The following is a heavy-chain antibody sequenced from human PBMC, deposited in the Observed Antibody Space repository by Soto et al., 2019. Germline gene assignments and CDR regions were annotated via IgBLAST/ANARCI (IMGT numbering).Heavy chain of an antibody. D-gene: IGHD3-16*01. J-gene: IGHJ4*02. CDR1: GGTFNMYA. CDR3: TRSIGSGGVMGGFDH. CDR2: IIPIFDTP. V-gene: IGHV1-69*01. Sequence: QVQLVQSGAEVRKAGSAVRVSCKASGGTFNMYAMNWVRQAPGQGLEWMAGIIPIFDTPRYAQQFRGRVTITVDELTSTAYMELSSLRSEDTAIYYCTRSIGSGGVMGGFDHWGQGTLVTVAS.